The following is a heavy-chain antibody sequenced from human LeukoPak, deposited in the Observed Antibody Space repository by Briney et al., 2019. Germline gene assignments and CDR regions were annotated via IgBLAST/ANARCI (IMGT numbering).Heavy chain of an antibody. V-gene: IGHV3-21*01. Sequence: GGSLRLSCAASGFTFSSYSMNWVRQAPGKGLEWVSSISSSSSYIYYADSVKGRFTISRDNSKNTLYLQLNRLRTEDTAIYYCARSPVNGCLDYWGQGTLVTVPS. J-gene: IGHJ4*02. D-gene: IGHD2-2*01. CDR2: ISSSSSYI. CDR3: ARSPVNGCLDY. CDR1: GFTFSSYS.